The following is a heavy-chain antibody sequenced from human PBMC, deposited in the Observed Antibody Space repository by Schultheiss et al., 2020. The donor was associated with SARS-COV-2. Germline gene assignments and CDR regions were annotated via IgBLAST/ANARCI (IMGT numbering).Heavy chain of an antibody. CDR2: ISGSGGIT. Sequence: GGSLRLSCAASGFTFSSYAMSWVRQTPGKGLEWVSGISGSGGITYYADSVKGRFTISRDNPKNTLHLQMNSLRAEDTALYYCAKAPTYNDILTGTGGLDYWGQGILVTVSS. J-gene: IGHJ4*02. CDR1: GFTFSSYA. D-gene: IGHD3-9*01. CDR3: AKAPTYNDILTGTGGLDY. V-gene: IGHV3-23*01.